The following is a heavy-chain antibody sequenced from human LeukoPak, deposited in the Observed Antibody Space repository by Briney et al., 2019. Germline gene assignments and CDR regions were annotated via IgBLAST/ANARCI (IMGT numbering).Heavy chain of an antibody. V-gene: IGHV1-8*03. CDR1: GYTFTSYD. Sequence: ASVKVSCKASGYTFTSYDINWVRQATGQGLEWMGWMNPNSGNTGYAQKFQGRLTITRNTSITTAYMELSSLRSEDTAVYYCARRHYYDFWSGRENSFDYWAQGTLVTVSS. J-gene: IGHJ4*02. CDR2: MNPNSGNT. CDR3: ARRHYYDFWSGRENSFDY. D-gene: IGHD3-3*01.